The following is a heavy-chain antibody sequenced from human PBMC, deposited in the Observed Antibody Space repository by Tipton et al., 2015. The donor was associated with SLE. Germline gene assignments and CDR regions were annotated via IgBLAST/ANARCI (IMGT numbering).Heavy chain of an antibody. D-gene: IGHD4-23*01. CDR3: AATVGGY. CDR1: GGSISSYY. CDR2: INHSGST. J-gene: IGHJ4*02. V-gene: IGHV4-34*01. Sequence: TLSLTCTVSGGSISSYYWSWIRQPPGKGLEWIGEINHSGSTNYNPSLKSRVTISVDTSKNQFSLKLSSVTAADTAVYYCAATVGGYWGQGTLVTVSS.